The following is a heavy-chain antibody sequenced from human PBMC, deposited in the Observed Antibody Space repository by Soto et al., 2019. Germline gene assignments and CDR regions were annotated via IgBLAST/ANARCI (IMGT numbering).Heavy chain of an antibody. J-gene: IGHJ4*02. CDR3: AREGGYCSGGSCLDY. CDR2: IIPILGIA. CDR1: GGTFSSYT. V-gene: IGHV1-69*08. Sequence: QVQLVQSGAEMKKPGSSVKVSCKASGGTFSSYTISWVRQAPGQGLEWMGRIIPILGIANYAQKFQGRVTIXXHXSXXTAYMELSSLRSKDTAVYYCAREGGYCSGGSCLDYWGQGTLVTVSS. D-gene: IGHD2-15*01.